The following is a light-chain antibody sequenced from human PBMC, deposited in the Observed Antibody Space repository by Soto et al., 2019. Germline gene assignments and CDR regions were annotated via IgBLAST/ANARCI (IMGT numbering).Light chain of an antibody. J-gene: IGLJ1*01. CDR2: EAI. CDR3: CSYAGSSTYV. Sequence: QSALTQPASVSGSPGQSITLSCTGTSSDVGTYNLVSWYQQHPGKAPKLLIYEAIKRPSGVSNHFSGSKYGNTASLTISGLQAENEAHYYCCSYAGSSTYVFGSGTKVTVL. V-gene: IGLV2-23*01. CDR1: SSDVGTYNL.